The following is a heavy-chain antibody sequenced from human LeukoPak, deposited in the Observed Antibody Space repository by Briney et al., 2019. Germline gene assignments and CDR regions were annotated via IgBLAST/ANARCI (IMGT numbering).Heavy chain of an antibody. CDR1: GFTFSSYG. D-gene: IGHD7-27*01. J-gene: IGHJ5*02. V-gene: IGHV3-30*02. CDR3: AKVGARGSSTGWFDP. Sequence: AGGSLRLSCAASGFTFSSYGMHWVRQAPGKGLEWVAVIWYDGSNKYYADSVKGRFTISRDNSKNTLYLQMNSLRAEDTAVYYCAKVGARGSSTGWFDPWGQGTLVTVSS. CDR2: IWYDGSNK.